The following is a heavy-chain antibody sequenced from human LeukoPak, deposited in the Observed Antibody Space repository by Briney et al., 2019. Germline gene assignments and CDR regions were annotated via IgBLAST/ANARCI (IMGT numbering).Heavy chain of an antibody. Sequence: SQTLSLTCAISWDSVSSNSAAWSWIRQSPSRCLEWLGRTYSRSKWYNDYAVSVKSRITINPDTSKNQFSLQLNSVTPEDTAVYYFARERSGKQQLTRGDYYYGMDVWGQGTTVTVSS. J-gene: IGHJ6*02. V-gene: IGHV6-1*01. CDR1: WDSVSSNSAA. CDR3: ARERSGKQQLTRGDYYYGMDV. D-gene: IGHD6-13*01. CDR2: TYSRSKWYN.